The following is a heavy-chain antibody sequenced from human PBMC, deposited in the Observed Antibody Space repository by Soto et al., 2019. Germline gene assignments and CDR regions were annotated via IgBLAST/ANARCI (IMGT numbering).Heavy chain of an antibody. J-gene: IGHJ6*02. CDR3: ARGLPVRMVRGVPGMDV. D-gene: IGHD3-10*01. V-gene: IGHV3-48*02. CDR2: ISSSSSTI. CDR1: GFTFSSYS. Sequence: EVQLVESGGGLVQPGGSLRLSCAASGFTFSSYSMNWVRQAPGKGLEWVSYISSSSSTIYYADSVKGRFTISRDNAKNSLYLQMNSLRDEDTAVYYCARGLPVRMVRGVPGMDVWGQGTTVTVSS.